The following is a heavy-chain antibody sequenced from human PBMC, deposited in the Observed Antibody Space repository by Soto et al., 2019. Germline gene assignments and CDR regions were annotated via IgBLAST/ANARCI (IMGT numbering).Heavy chain of an antibody. J-gene: IGHJ4*02. D-gene: IGHD3-10*01. CDR2: ISAYNGNT. V-gene: IGHV1-18*01. Sequence: QVQLVQSGAEVKKPGASVKVSCKASGYTFTSYGISWVRQAPGQGLEWMGWISAYNGNTNYAQKLQGRVNMTTDTSTSTAYMELRSLTSDDTAVYYCARDSPYGSGSYLGDYWGQGTLVTVSS. CDR3: ARDSPYGSGSYLGDY. CDR1: GYTFTSYG.